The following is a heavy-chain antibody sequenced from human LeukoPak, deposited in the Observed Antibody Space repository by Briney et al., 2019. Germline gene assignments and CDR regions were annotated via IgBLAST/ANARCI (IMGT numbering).Heavy chain of an antibody. V-gene: IGHV3-74*01. CDR1: GFIFTDYW. CDR3: ARVFDADDFWGGYSFGF. Sequence: GGSLRLSCAASGFIFTDYWLHWVRQAPGQGPQWVSRINHDGTSANYADSVRGRSTVSRDNAQNTLYLQMNSLRADDTAVYYCARVFDADDFWGGYSFGFWGRGTLVTVSS. J-gene: IGHJ4*02. CDR2: INHDGTSA. D-gene: IGHD3-3*01.